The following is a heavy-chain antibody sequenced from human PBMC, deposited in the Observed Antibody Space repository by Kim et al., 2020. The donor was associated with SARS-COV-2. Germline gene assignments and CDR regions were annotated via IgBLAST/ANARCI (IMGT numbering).Heavy chain of an antibody. CDR1: GFSFSGHS. CDR2: ISYQGTYK. CDR3: VREGPADIPPLKD. D-gene: IGHD2-2*02. Sequence: GGSLRLSCAASGFSFSGHSMHWVRQAPGKGLEWVAFISYQGTYKYFSDSVKGRFTISRDNSKNMMYLQMNSLRAEDTAVYHCVREGPADIPPLKDWGQGTLVTVSS. V-gene: IGHV3-30-3*01. J-gene: IGHJ4*02.